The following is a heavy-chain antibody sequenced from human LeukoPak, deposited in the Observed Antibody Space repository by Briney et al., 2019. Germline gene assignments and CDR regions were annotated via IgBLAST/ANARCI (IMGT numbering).Heavy chain of an antibody. CDR3: AKRGIAAAASFDY. D-gene: IGHD6-13*01. J-gene: IGHJ4*02. V-gene: IGHV3-23*01. Sequence: PGGSLRLSCAASGFTVSSNYMSWVRQAPGKGLEWVSTISGNGDYTYYADSVKGRFTISRDNSKNTLYLQMNSLRADDTAVYYCAKRGIAAAASFDYWGQGTLVSVSS. CDR2: ISGNGDYT. CDR1: GFTVSSNY.